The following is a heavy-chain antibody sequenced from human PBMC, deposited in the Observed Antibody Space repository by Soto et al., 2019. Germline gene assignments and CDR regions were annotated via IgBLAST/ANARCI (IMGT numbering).Heavy chain of an antibody. CDR3: ESWDYDVLTGYSYDD. V-gene: IGHV1-69*01. Sequence: QVQLVQSGAEVKKPGSSVKVSCKASGGTFNNYGMGWVRQAPGQGLEWMGGIIPMIGRTNYAQKFQDRLTLTADASRSTAYMELRSLRSDDTAVYYCESWDYDVLTGYSYDDWGQGTLVTVSS. D-gene: IGHD3-9*01. CDR1: GGTFNNYG. J-gene: IGHJ4*02. CDR2: IIPMIGRT.